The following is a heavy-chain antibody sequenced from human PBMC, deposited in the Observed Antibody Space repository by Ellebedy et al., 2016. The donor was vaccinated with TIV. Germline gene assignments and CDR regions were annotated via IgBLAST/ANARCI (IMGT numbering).Heavy chain of an antibody. CDR3: ARDKRGPTFDY. J-gene: IGHJ4*02. V-gene: IGHV3-11*01. CDR1: AFTVSSNY. D-gene: IGHD2-15*01. Sequence: PGGSLRLSCAASAFTVSSNYMSWVRQAPGKGLEWVSAISSSGSTIYYADSVKGRFTISRDNAKNSLYLQMNSLRAEDTAVYYCARDKRGPTFDYWGQGTLVTVSS. CDR2: ISSSGSTI.